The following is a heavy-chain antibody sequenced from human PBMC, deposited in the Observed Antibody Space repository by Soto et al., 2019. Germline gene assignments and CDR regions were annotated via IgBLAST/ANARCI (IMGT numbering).Heavy chain of an antibody. CDR3: ARSGGLDWRSAYSYVNRQCYYYGMDV. J-gene: IGHJ6*02. CDR2: IIAYNGNT. CDR1: GYTFTSYG. V-gene: IGHV1-18*04. D-gene: IGHD1-1*01. Sequence: ASVKVSCKASGYTFTSYGISWVRQAPGQGLEWMGWIIAYNGNTNYAQKLQGRVTMTTDTATSTAYMELRSLRSDDTAVDDCARSGGLDWRSAYSYVNRQCYYYGMDVWGQGTTVTVSS.